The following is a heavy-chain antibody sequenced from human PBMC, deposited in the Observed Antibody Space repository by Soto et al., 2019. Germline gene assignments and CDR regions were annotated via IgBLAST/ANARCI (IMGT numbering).Heavy chain of an antibody. CDR3: ARDRGYCSSTSCQYYYYYYGMDV. J-gene: IGHJ6*02. CDR2: IIPIFGTA. D-gene: IGHD2-2*01. V-gene: IGHV1-69*13. Sequence: GASVKVSCKASGGTFSSYAISWVRQAPGQGLEWMGGIIPIFGTANYAQKFQGRVTITADESTSTAYMELSSLRSEDTAVYYCARDRGYCSSTSCQYYYYYYGMDVWGQGTTVTVSS. CDR1: GGTFSSYA.